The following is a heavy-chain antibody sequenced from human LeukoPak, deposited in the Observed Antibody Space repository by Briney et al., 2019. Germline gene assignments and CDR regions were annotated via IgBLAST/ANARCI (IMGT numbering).Heavy chain of an antibody. V-gene: IGHV3-66*01. Sequence: GGSLRLSCAASGFTVSSNYMSWVRQVPGKGLEWVSVIYSDGSISYADSVKGRFTISRDNSENTLYLQMNSLRVEDTAVYYCAREVGGGASGQWGQGTLVTVSS. CDR1: GFTVSSNY. J-gene: IGHJ4*02. CDR2: IYSDGSI. D-gene: IGHD3-16*01. CDR3: AREVGGGASGQ.